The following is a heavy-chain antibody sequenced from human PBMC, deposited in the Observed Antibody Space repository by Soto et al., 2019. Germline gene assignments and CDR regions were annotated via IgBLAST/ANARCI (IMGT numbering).Heavy chain of an antibody. CDR2: ISGSGGNT. D-gene: IGHD4-17*01. Sequence: GGSLRLSCAASGFTFSSYAMSWVRQAPGKGLEWVSAISGSGGNTYYADSVKGRFTISRDNSKNTLYLQMNSLRAEDTAVYYCAKDRVPVKGFDPWGQGTLVTVSS. J-gene: IGHJ5*02. CDR1: GFTFSSYA. V-gene: IGHV3-23*01. CDR3: AKDRVPVKGFDP.